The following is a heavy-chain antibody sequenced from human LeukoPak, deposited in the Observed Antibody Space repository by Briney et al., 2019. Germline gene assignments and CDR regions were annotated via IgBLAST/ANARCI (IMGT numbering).Heavy chain of an antibody. CDR1: GFTSSGSA. CDR2: IRSTANGYAP. CDR3: TGNYYGSGSYADFDY. J-gene: IGHJ4*02. D-gene: IGHD3-10*01. V-gene: IGHV3-73*01. Sequence: GGSLTLSCAASGFTSSGSALHWVRQASGNGLEWVGRIRSTANGYAPAYAASVKGRFTISSDNLENTAYLQMDSLKTEDTAVYYCTGNYYGSGSYADFDYWGQGTLVTVSS.